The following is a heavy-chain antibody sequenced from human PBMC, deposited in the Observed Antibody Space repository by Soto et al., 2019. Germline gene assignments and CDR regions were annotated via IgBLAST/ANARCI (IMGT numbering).Heavy chain of an antibody. Sequence: GESLKISCRTSGYRFTSYWIAWVRQMPGKGLEWMGIIFPSDSDTRYSPSFQGQVTISADRSTSTVFLQWSSLKASDTAMYYCARRTLGYCSGGSCYSYGMDVWGQGTTVTVSS. J-gene: IGHJ6*02. D-gene: IGHD2-15*01. V-gene: IGHV5-51*01. CDR3: ARRTLGYCSGGSCYSYGMDV. CDR2: IFPSDSDT. CDR1: GYRFTSYW.